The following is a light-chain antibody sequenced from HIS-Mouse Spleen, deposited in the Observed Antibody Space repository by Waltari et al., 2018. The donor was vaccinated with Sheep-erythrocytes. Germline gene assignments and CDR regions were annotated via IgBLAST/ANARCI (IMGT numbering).Light chain of an antibody. CDR3: CSYAGSYNHV. CDR1: SSDVGGYNY. J-gene: IGLJ1*01. CDR2: DVS. V-gene: IGLV2-11*01. Sequence: QSALTQPRSVSGSPGQSVTISCTGTSSDVGGYNYVSWYQQHPGKAPKLMIYDVSMRPSGVPDRLSGSKSGNTASLTISGLQAEDEADYYCCSYAGSYNHVFATGTKVTVL.